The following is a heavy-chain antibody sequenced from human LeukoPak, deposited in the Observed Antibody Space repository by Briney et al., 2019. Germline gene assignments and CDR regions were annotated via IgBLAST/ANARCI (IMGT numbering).Heavy chain of an antibody. CDR1: SGSISSSSYY. D-gene: IGHD3-22*01. J-gene: IGHJ1*01. V-gene: IGHV4-39*02. Sequence: KTSETLSLTCTISSGSISSSSYYWGWIRQPPGKGLEWIADIYYSGSTYYNPSLKSRVSISIDTSNNHFSLRLSSVTAADTALYYCARRRYYDSTGYLDWGQGTLVTVSS. CDR3: ARRRYYDSTGYLD. CDR2: IYYSGST.